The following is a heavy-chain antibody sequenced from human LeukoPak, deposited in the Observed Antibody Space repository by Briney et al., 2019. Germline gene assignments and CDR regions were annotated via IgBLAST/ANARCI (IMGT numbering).Heavy chain of an antibody. V-gene: IGHV3-15*01. CDR1: GFTFYNAW. CDR2: IKSKIHGGTS. D-gene: IGHD5/OR15-5a*01. J-gene: IGHJ4*02. CDR3: TTSTSPGIDH. Sequence: PGGSLRLSCAASGFTFYNAWMSWVRQAPGKGLGWVARIKSKIHGGTSDYAAPVKGRFTISRDDSENMVYLQMNSLKTDDTAVYYCTTSTSPGIDHWGQGTLVTVSS.